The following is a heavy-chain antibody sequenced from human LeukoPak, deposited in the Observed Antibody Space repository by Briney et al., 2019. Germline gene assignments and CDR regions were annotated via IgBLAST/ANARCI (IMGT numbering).Heavy chain of an antibody. CDR3: ARGHGSGTYYNVWVDP. D-gene: IGHD3-10*01. J-gene: IGHJ5*02. CDR1: AYTFSNYD. Sequence: ASVKVFCKASAYTFSNYDIHWVRQATGQGLEWMGWIDPNSGNTGYAQKFQGRVTITWDTSITTAYMELSSLRSEDTAVYYCARGHGSGTYYNVWVDPWGQGTLVTVSS. V-gene: IGHV1-8*03. CDR2: IDPNSGNT.